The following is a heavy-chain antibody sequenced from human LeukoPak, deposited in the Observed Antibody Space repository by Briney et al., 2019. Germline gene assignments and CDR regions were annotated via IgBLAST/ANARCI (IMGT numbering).Heavy chain of an antibody. CDR3: SRGHARRDDYKSLDY. J-gene: IGHJ4*02. V-gene: IGHV4-4*07. D-gene: IGHD5-24*01. CDR1: GGSISNYY. Sequence: SETLSLTCTVSGGSISNYYWSWIRQPAGKGLEWIGRIYTSGSANYNPSLKSRVTMSVDTSKNQFSLKLYFTTAADTAVYYCSRGHARRDDYKSLDYWGQGTLVTVSS. CDR2: IYTSGSA.